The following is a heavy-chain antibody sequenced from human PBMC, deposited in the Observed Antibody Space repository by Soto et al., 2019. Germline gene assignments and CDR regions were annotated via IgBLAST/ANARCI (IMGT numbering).Heavy chain of an antibody. Sequence: QVQLVESGGGVVQPGRSLRLSCAASAVTFTGFGMHWVRQAPGKGLEWVAVIRFDGSNTYYADSVKGRFTISRDNPKNMLYPQMITLRAEDTAIYYCARDGVGTTTSFDYFVYWVLGTLVTVSS. CDR3: ARDGVGTTTSFDYFVY. D-gene: IGHD1-26*01. V-gene: IGHV3-33*01. J-gene: IGHJ4*02. CDR2: IRFDGSNT. CDR1: AVTFTGFG.